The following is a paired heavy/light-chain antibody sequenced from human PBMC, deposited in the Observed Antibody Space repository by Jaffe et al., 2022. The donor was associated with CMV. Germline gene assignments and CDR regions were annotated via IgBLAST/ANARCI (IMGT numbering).Heavy chain of an antibody. V-gene: IGHV5-51*01. Sequence: EVQLVQSGAEVKKSGESLKISCKGSGYSFSSYWIAWVRQRPGKGLEWMGIIHPGDSETLYSPSFQGQVTISADKSINTAYLQWSSLKASDTAMYYCARRAANYYDSSHYTYWFDPWGQGTLVTVSS. CDR3: ARRAANYYDSSHYTYWFDP. CDR1: GYSFSSYW. D-gene: IGHD3-22*01. CDR2: IHPGDSET. J-gene: IGHJ5*02.
Light chain of an antibody. V-gene: IGLV2-14*03. CDR3: SSYTSSSTLV. CDR2: DVS. Sequence: QSALTQPASVSGSPGQSITISCTGTSSDVDDYDYVSWYQQHPGKAPQLIIYDVSNRPSGVSNRLSGSKSGNTASLTISGLQAEDEADYYCSSYTSSSTLVFGGGTKLTVL. CDR1: SSDVDDYDY. J-gene: IGLJ3*02.